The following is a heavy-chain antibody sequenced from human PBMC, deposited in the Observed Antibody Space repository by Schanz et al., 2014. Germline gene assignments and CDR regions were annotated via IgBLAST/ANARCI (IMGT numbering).Heavy chain of an antibody. Sequence: QGQLVQSGAEVKKPGASLKVSCKASGYSFSAHYLHWEREAPGQGLDWMGMINPSGGSTTYAQKFQGRLTMTRDTSTSTVYMELSSLRSEDTAFYHCARGSSASLSRVWFDLWGQGTLVTVSS. D-gene: IGHD6-6*01. CDR2: INPSGGST. CDR3: ARGSSASLSRVWFDL. V-gene: IGHV1-46*01. J-gene: IGHJ5*02. CDR1: GYSFSAHY.